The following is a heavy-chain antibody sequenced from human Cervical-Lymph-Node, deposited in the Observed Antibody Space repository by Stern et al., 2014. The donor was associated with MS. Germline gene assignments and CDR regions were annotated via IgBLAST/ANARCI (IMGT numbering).Heavy chain of an antibody. D-gene: IGHD3-10*01. Sequence: DQLVESGAEVKKPGASVKVSCKASGYTFTNYNIDWVRQATGQGLEWMGWMNPNSGNKGYAQRFQGRVTMTRDTSTSTAYMELSSLKAEDTAVYYCARVRFYGSGIYYALGDGMDVWGQGTTVTVSS. CDR2: MNPNSGNK. J-gene: IGHJ6*02. CDR3: ARVRFYGSGIYYALGDGMDV. CDR1: GYTFTNYN. V-gene: IGHV1-8*01.